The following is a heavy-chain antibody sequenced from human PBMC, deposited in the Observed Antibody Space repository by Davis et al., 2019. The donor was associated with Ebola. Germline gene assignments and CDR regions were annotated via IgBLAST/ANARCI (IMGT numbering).Heavy chain of an antibody. Sequence: GGSLRLSCSASGFTFSSYTMSWVRQAPGKGLEWVSAICSDGINTYYADSVKGRFTISRDNSKNILYLKMSSLRAEDTAVYYCVRGKDRTGNDYWGQGTLVTVSS. D-gene: IGHD1-1*01. J-gene: IGHJ4*02. CDR3: VRGKDRTGNDY. V-gene: IGHV3-64D*08. CDR2: ICSDGINT. CDR1: GFTFSSYT.